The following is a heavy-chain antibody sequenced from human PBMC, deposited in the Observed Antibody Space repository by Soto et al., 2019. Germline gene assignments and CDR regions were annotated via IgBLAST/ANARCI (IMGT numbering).Heavy chain of an antibody. D-gene: IGHD6-13*01. J-gene: IGHJ6*02. CDR2: IYPGDSDT. Sequence: PGESLKISCKGSGYSFTSYWIGWVRQIPGKGLEWMGIIYPGDSDTRYGPSFQGQVTISADKSISTAYLQWSSLKASDTAMYYCARIPAAAGTVVLRYYYYYGMDVWGQGTTVTVSS. CDR1: GYSFTSYW. V-gene: IGHV5-51*01. CDR3: ARIPAAAGTVVLRYYYYYGMDV.